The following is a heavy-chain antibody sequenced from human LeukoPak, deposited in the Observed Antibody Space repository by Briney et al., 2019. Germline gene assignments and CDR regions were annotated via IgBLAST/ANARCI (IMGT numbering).Heavy chain of an antibody. CDR1: GFTFSNCA. V-gene: IGHV3-74*01. D-gene: IGHD3-3*01. CDR2: INSDGSST. Sequence: GGSLRLSCAASGFTFSNCAMSWVRQAPGKGLVWVSRINSDGSSTSYADSVKGRFTISRDNAKNTLYLQMNSLRAEDAAVYYCARGMKDIRFLEWLLSPGYDYWGQGTLVTVSS. J-gene: IGHJ4*02. CDR3: ARGMKDIRFLEWLLSPGYDY.